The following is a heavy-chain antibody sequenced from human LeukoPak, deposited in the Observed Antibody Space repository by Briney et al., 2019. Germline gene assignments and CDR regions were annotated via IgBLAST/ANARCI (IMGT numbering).Heavy chain of an antibody. Sequence: SETLSFTCTVSGDSISTYYWSWLRQPAGRGLEWIGRIYTSGSTNYNPSLKSRVTMSVDTSKNQFSLKLSSVTAADTAVYYCARLSCSSTSCYSFDYWGQGTLVTVSS. D-gene: IGHD2-2*01. CDR2: IYTSGST. CDR1: GDSISTYY. V-gene: IGHV4-4*07. J-gene: IGHJ4*02. CDR3: ARLSCSSTSCYSFDY.